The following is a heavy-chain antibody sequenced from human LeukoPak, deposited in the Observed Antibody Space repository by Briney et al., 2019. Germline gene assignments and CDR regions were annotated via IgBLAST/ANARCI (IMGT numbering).Heavy chain of an antibody. CDR2: ISSFGSFT. CDR3: ATLTGMYYYYGLDV. Sequence: GGSLRLSCAASGFTFNTNAMSWVRQAPGKGLEWVSYISSFGSFTNYAASVKGRFTISRDNAQNSLYLQMNSLRAEDTAVYYCATLTGMYYYYGLDVWGQGTTVTVSS. J-gene: IGHJ6*02. CDR1: GFTFNTNA. V-gene: IGHV3-11*03.